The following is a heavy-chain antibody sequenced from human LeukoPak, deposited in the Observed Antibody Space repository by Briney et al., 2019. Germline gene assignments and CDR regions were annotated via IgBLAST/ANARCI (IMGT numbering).Heavy chain of an antibody. Sequence: ASVKVSCKASGYTFTYYYMHWVRQAPGQGLEWMGWINPNSGGTNSAQKFQGRVTMTRDTSISTSYMDLSRLGSDDTAVYYCAASILAAAGTSFDYWGQGTLVTVSS. D-gene: IGHD6-13*01. J-gene: IGHJ4*02. V-gene: IGHV1-2*02. CDR2: INPNSGGT. CDR3: AASILAAAGTSFDY. CDR1: GYTFTYYY.